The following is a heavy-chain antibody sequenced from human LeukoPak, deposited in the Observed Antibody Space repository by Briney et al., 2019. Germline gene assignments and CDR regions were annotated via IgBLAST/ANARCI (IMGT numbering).Heavy chain of an antibody. Sequence: ASVKVSCKASGYTFTDYYIHWVRQASGQGLEWMGWINPNSAANYAQKFQGRVTMTRDTSISTAYMELSRLTSDDMAVYYCSRGEVDGPDFDYWGQGTLVTVSS. CDR2: INPNSAA. J-gene: IGHJ4*02. D-gene: IGHD1-26*01. CDR3: SRGEVDGPDFDY. CDR1: GYTFTDYY. V-gene: IGHV1-2*02.